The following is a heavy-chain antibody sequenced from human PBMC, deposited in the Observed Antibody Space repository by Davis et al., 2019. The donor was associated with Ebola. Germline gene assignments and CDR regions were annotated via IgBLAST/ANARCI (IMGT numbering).Heavy chain of an antibody. D-gene: IGHD1-26*01. CDR3: ARTSIVGTTTTASDI. J-gene: IGHJ3*02. CDR1: GYTFINYG. V-gene: IGHV1-18*04. CDR2: ISPYNGNT. Sequence: ASVKVSCKASGYTFINYGLSWVRQAPGQGLEWMGWISPYNGNTNYAQKVQGRVTMTTDTSTGTAYLDLRSLRSDNTAVYFCARTSIVGTTTTASDIWGQGTLVTVSS.